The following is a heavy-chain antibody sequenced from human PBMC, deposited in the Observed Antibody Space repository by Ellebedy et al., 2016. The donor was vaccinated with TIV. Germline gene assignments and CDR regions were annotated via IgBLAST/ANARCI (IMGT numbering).Heavy chain of an antibody. Sequence: PGGSLRLSCSASGFTFSSYAMHWVRQTPGKGLEYVSAISSNGGSTYYADSVKGRFTIYRDNSTNTLYLQMSSLRAEDTAVYYCVKGGSGSYHYYYGMDVWGQGTTVTVSS. CDR1: GFTFSSYA. J-gene: IGHJ6*02. CDR3: VKGGSGSYHYYYGMDV. CDR2: ISSNGGST. V-gene: IGHV3-64D*06. D-gene: IGHD3-10*01.